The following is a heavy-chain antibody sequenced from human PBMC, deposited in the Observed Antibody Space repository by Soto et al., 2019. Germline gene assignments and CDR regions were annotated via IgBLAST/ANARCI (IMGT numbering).Heavy chain of an antibody. V-gene: IGHV1-18*01. CDR2: ISVYNGNT. D-gene: IGHD6-13*01. CDR3: ARSGSSWNLREFDY. CDR1: YYTFTSYG. Sequence: SVKVSFKASYYTFTSYGIIWVRQAPGQGLEWIGWISVYNGNTNYAQKFRGRVTMTTDISTTTAYMEMRSLRSDDTAVYYCARSGSSWNLREFDYWGQGTLVTVSS. J-gene: IGHJ4*02.